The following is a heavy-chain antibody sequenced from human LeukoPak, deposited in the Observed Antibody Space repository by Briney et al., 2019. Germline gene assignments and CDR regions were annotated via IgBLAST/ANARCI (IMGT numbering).Heavy chain of an antibody. V-gene: IGHV3-23*01. CDR3: AKDLQSGY. Sequence: GGSLRLSCAASGFTFSNYAMSWVRQAPGKGLEWVSAVSDSGASTNSAASVEGRFTISRDNSKNTLYLQMNSLRAEDTAVYYCAKDLQSGYWGQGTLVTVSS. J-gene: IGHJ4*02. CDR1: GFTFSNYA. D-gene: IGHD3-10*01. CDR2: VSDSGAST.